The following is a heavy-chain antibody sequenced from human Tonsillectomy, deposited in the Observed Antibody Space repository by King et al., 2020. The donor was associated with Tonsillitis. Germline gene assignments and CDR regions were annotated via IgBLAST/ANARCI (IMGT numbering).Heavy chain of an antibody. CDR2: IYWSSGSI. D-gene: IGHD1-26*01. J-gene: IGHJ6*02. CDR1: GFTFDDYA. Sequence: VQLVESGGGLVQPGRSLRLSCAASGFTFDDYAIHWVRQPPGKGLEWVSGIYWSSGSIGYADSVKGRFTISRDNAKNSLYLQMNSLRAEDTALYYCAKAHSGSYWVGMDVWGQGTTVTVSS. CDR3: AKAHSGSYWVGMDV. V-gene: IGHV3-9*01.